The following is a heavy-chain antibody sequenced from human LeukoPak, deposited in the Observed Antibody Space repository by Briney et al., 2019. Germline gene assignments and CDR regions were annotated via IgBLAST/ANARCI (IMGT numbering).Heavy chain of an antibody. CDR1: GFTFSSYW. CDR2: INSDGSST. D-gene: IGHD6-13*01. J-gene: IGHJ4*02. CDR3: ARGPAGRDIDY. Sequence: GGSLRLSCAASGFTFSSYWMHWVRQAPGKGLVWVSRINSDGSSTSYADSVKGRFTISRDNAKNTLYLQMNSLRAEDTAVYYCARGPAGRDIDYWGQGTLVTVSS. V-gene: IGHV3-74*01.